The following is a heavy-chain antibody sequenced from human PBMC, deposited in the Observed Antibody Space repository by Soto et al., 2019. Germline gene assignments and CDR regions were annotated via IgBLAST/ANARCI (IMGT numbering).Heavy chain of an antibody. J-gene: IGHJ6*02. D-gene: IGHD3-10*01. V-gene: IGHV1-69*01. Sequence: QVQLVQSGAEVKRPGSSVKVSCEASGGTFNNYAITWVRQAPGQGLEWMGGIIPMFGTNYAQKFQDRVTIAADESTCTAYMELSGLRSEDTAVYFCARPNSYGVTFHYYYRMDVWGQGTTVTVSS. CDR1: GGTFNNYA. CDR2: IIPMFGT. CDR3: ARPNSYGVTFHYYYRMDV.